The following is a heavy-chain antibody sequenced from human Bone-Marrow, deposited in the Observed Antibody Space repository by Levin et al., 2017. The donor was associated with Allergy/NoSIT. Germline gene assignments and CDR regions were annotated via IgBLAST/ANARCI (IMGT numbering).Heavy chain of an antibody. J-gene: IGHJ6*02. Sequence: GESLKISCAASGFTFSSYAMHWVRQAPGKGLEWVAVISYDGSNKYYADSVKGRFTISRDNSKNTLYLQMNSLRAEDTAVYYCARDFKEGLYGMDVWGQGTTVTVSS. V-gene: IGHV3-30*04. D-gene: IGHD2-15*01. CDR1: GFTFSSYA. CDR3: ARDFKEGLYGMDV. CDR2: ISYDGSNK.